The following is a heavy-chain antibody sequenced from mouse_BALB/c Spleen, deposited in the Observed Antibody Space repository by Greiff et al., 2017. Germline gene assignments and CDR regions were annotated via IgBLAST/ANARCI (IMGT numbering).Heavy chain of an antibody. J-gene: IGHJ2*01. D-gene: IGHD1-1*01. Sequence: EVQLQQSGAELVKPGASVKLSCTASGFNIKDTYMHWVKQRPEQGLEWIGRIDPANGNTKYDPKFQGKATITADTSSNTAYLQLTSLTSEDTAVYYCARRYYGSSLFDYWGQGTTLTVSS. V-gene: IGHV14-3*02. CDR1: GFNIKDTY. CDR3: ARRYYGSSLFDY. CDR2: IDPANGNT.